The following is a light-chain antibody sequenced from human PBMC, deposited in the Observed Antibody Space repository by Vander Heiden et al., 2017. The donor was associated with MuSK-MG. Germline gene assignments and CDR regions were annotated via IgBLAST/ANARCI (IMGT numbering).Light chain of an antibody. CDR3: QQLTSYPLSS. CDR1: QGISSY. V-gene: IGKV1-9*01. CDR2: AAS. Sequence: DIQLTQSPSFLSASVGDRVTITCRASQGISSYLAWYQQKPGKAPKLLIYAASTLHSGVPSRFSGSGSGTEFTLTISSLQPEDFATYYCQQLTSYPLSSFGQGSKLEIK. J-gene: IGKJ2*04.